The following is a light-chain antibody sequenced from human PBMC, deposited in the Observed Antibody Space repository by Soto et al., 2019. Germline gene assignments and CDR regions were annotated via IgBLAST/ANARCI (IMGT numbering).Light chain of an antibody. J-gene: IGLJ1*01. Sequence: QSVLTQPRSVSRAAGQSVTISSTGTSSDVCGYNYVSWYQQHPGKAPKLMIYDVSKRPSGVPDRFSGSKSGNTASLTISGLQAEDEADYYCCSYAGSYTFYVFGTGTKVTVL. CDR1: SSDVCGYNY. V-gene: IGLV2-11*01. CDR3: CSYAGSYTFYV. CDR2: DVS.